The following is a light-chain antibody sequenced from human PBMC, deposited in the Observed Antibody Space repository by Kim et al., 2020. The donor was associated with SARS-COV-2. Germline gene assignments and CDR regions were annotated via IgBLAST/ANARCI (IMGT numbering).Light chain of an antibody. CDR2: DVS. CDR1: SSDVGGYNY. J-gene: IGLJ1*01. Sequence: QSALNQPASVSGSPGQSITISCTGTSSDVGGYNYVSWCQQHPGKAPKLMIYDVSKRPSGVSNRFSGSKSGNTASLNISGLQAEDEADYYCSSYTSSSTYVFGTGTKVTVL. V-gene: IGLV2-14*01. CDR3: SSYTSSSTYV.